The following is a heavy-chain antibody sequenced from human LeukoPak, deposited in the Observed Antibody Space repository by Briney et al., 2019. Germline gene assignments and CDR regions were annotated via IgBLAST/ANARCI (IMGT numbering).Heavy chain of an antibody. J-gene: IGHJ4*02. V-gene: IGHV3-23*01. CDR3: AKDREAVATRGFDS. CDR2: INDGGGTT. CDR1: GFTFSSCA. Sequence: GGSLRLSCAASGFTFSSCAMSWVRQAPGKGLEWVSGINDGGGTTNYADAVKGRFTISRDKSKNTLFLQMNSLRAEDTAVYYCAKDREAVATRGFDSWGQGTLVTVYS. D-gene: IGHD6-19*01.